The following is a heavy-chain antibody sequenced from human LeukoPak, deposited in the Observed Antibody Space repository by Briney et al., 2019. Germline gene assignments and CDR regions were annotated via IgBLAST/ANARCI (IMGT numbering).Heavy chain of an antibody. V-gene: IGHV4-59*01. CDR2: IYYSGST. J-gene: IGHJ4*02. CDR1: GGSISSYY. D-gene: IGHD2-15*01. Sequence: SETLSLTCTVSGGSISSYYWSWIRQPPGKGLEWIGYIYYSGSTNYNPSLKSRVTTSVDTSKNRFSLKLSSVTAADTAVYYCARVSAATIDYWGQGTLVTVSS. CDR3: ARVSAATIDY.